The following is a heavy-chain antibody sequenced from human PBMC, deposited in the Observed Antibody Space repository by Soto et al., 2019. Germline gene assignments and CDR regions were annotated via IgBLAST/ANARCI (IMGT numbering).Heavy chain of an antibody. Sequence: ESGGGVVQPGRSLRLSCAASGFTFSSYGMHWVRQAPGKGLEWVAVISYDGSNKYYADSVKGRFTISRDNSKNTLYLQMNSLRAEDTAVYYCAKLPSSGFGELLSDYWGQGTLVTVSS. CDR1: GFTFSSYG. V-gene: IGHV3-30*18. D-gene: IGHD3-10*01. CDR3: AKLPSSGFGELLSDY. J-gene: IGHJ4*02. CDR2: ISYDGSNK.